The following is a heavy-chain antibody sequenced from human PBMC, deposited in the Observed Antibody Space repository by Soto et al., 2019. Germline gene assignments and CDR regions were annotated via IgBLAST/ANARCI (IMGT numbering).Heavy chain of an antibody. CDR1: GFTFSSYS. Sequence: EVQLVESGGGLVQPGGSLRLSCADSGFTFSSYSMNWVRQAPGKGLEWVSYISKSSSIIHYADSVKGRFTISRDNAKNSLYLQMNCLRAEDTAVYYCARDREGDGYNCDYWGQGTLVTVSS. CDR2: ISKSSSII. J-gene: IGHJ4*02. CDR3: ARDREGDGYNCDY. V-gene: IGHV3-48*01. D-gene: IGHD5-12*01.